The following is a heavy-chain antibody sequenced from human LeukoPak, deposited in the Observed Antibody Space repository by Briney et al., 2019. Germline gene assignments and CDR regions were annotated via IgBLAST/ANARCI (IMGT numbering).Heavy chain of an antibody. CDR3: ARLRWYYGSGSRNWFDP. Sequence: GESLQISCQGSGYSFTSYWIGWVRQMPGKGLEWMGSIYPGDSDTRYSPSFQGQVAISADKSISTAYLQWSSLKASDTAMYYCARLRWYYGSGSRNWFDPWGQGTLVTVSS. J-gene: IGHJ5*02. CDR1: GYSFTSYW. CDR2: IYPGDSDT. V-gene: IGHV5-51*01. D-gene: IGHD3-10*01.